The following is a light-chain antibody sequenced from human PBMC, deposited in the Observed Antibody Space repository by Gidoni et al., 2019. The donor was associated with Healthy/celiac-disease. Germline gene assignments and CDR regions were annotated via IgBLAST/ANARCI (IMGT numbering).Light chain of an antibody. CDR3: QQRINWPWT. V-gene: IGKV3-11*01. Sequence: EIVLPKSPAPLSLSPGERATFPCRANQSVSSYLAWYQQKPGQAPRLLIYEASNRATGIPARFSGSGSGTDFTLTISSLEPEDFAVYYCQQRINWPWTFGQGTKVEIK. CDR1: QSVSSY. J-gene: IGKJ1*01. CDR2: EAS.